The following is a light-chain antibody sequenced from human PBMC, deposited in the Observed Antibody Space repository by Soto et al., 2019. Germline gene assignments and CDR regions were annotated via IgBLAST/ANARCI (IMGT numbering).Light chain of an antibody. J-gene: IGKJ5*01. CDR3: QQANSFPST. Sequence: DLQMTQSPFSVSASVGDRVTIXXRASQGISSWVAWYQQKPGKAPKVXIYAASSLQSGVPSRFSGRGAGTDFTLTISSLQPEDFATYYCQQANSFPSTCGQGTRLEIK. CDR1: QGISSW. CDR2: AAS. V-gene: IGKV1D-12*01.